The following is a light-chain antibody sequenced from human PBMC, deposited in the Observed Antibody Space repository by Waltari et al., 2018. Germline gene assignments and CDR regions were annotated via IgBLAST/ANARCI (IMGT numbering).Light chain of an antibody. J-gene: IGLJ2*01. CDR1: SSNIGAGYD. V-gene: IGLV1-40*01. Sequence: QSGLTQPPSVSGAPGQRVTISCTGSSSNIGAGYDVHWYQKLPGTAPKLLIYGNNNRPSGLPDRFSGSKSGTSASLAITGLQAEDEADYYCQSYDSGLSGSVFGGGTKLTVL. CDR2: GNN. CDR3: QSYDSGLSGSV.